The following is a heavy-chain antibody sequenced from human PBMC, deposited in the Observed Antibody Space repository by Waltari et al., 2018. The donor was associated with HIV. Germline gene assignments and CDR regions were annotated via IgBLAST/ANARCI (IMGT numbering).Heavy chain of an antibody. Sequence: QVHLVESGGDLVKPGGSLRLSCVGSGFTFSAYSMTWIRQAPGKRLEGVSYIAVSSAYTNYGDSVKGRFTMSRDDAKKSLFLQINSLRPEDTAVYYCARVARGLRQGSFDIWGQGTMVTVSS. D-gene: IGHD2-15*01. CDR3: ARVARGLRQGSFDI. CDR1: GFTFSAYS. CDR2: IAVSSAYT. V-gene: IGHV3-11*05. J-gene: IGHJ3*02.